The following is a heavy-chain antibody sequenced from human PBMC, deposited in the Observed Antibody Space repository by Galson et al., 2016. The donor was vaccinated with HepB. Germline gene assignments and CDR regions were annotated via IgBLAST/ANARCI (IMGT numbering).Heavy chain of an antibody. D-gene: IGHD6-19*01. CDR2: TTNSGST. J-gene: IGHJ4*02. V-gene: IGHV4-4*09. CDR1: GGFISPDY. Sequence: SETLSLTCTVSGGFISPDYWSWFRQPPGKGLEWIGYTTNSGSTNYNPSLGSRLTMSVDTSKNQVSLKLISVTAADTAVYYCARRSGWGEFDFWGQGTLVTVSP. CDR3: ARRSGWGEFDF.